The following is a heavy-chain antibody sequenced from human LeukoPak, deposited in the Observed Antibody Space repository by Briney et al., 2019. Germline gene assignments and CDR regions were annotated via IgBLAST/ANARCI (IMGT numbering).Heavy chain of an antibody. V-gene: IGHV4-59*01. CDR2: IYYSGST. CDR1: GGSISSYY. CDR3: ARRNRDTGSGYYYYGMDV. D-gene: IGHD5-18*01. Sequence: PSETLSLTCTVSGGSISSYYWSWIRQPPGKGLEWIGYIYYSGSTNYNPSLKSRVTISVDTSKNQFSLKLSSVTAADTAVYYCARRNRDTGSGYYYYGMDVWGQGTTVTVSS. J-gene: IGHJ6*02.